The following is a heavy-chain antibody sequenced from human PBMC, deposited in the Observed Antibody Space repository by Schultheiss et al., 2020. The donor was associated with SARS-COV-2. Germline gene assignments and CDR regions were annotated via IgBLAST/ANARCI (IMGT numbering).Heavy chain of an antibody. D-gene: IGHD2-15*01. CDR1: GGSISSYY. CDR2: IYYSGST. Sequence: SETLSLTCTVSGGSISSYYWSWIRQPPGKGLEWIGYIYYSGSTNYNPSLKSRVTISVDTSKNQFSLKLSSVTAADTAIYYCARDVIVVGSYYGTDVWGQGSTVTVSS. CDR3: ARDVIVVGSYYGTDV. V-gene: IGHV4-59*12. J-gene: IGHJ6*02.